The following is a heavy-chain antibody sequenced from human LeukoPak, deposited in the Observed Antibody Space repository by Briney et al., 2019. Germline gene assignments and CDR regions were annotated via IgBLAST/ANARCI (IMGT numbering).Heavy chain of an antibody. CDR3: GRVVSYYYDSSGYGRALYYFDY. CDR2: ISAYNGNT. V-gene: IGHV1-18*01. D-gene: IGHD3-22*01. Sequence: ASVKVSCKASGYTFTSYGISWVRQAPGQGLEWMGWISAYNGNTNYAQRLQGRVTMTTDTSTSTAYMELSSLRSEDTAVYYCGRVVSYYYDSSGYGRALYYFDYWGQGTLVTVSS. J-gene: IGHJ4*02. CDR1: GYTFTSYG.